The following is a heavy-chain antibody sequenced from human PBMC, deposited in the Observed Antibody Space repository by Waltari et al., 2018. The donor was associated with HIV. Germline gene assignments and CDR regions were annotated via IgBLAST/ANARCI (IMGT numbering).Heavy chain of an antibody. CDR3: ARDYDSNGMYYFDY. CDR2: INPNRGDT. CDR1: GYTFTDYY. Sequence: QVQLLQSGAEVKKPGASVKVSCKASGYTFTDYYMHWVRQAPGQGPEWRGWINPNRGDTNYAQKVQGRVTMTRDTSITTAYMELSRLRSDDTAVYFCARDYDSNGMYYFDYRGQGTLVTVSS. D-gene: IGHD3-22*01. J-gene: IGHJ4*02. V-gene: IGHV1-2*02.